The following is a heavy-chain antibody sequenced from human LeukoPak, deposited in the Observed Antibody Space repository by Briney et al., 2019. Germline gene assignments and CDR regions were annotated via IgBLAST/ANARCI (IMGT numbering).Heavy chain of an antibody. V-gene: IGHV1-3*01. J-gene: IGHJ6*02. CDR1: GYTFTSYA. CDR2: INAGNGNT. D-gene: IGHD1-7*01. Sequence: GASVKVSCKASGYTFTSYAMHWVRQAPGQRLEWMGWINAGNGNTKYSQKFQGRVTIARDTSASTAYMELSSLRSEDTAVYYCAREKSKTNGKQSYYYYYYGMDVRGQGTTVTVSS. CDR3: AREKSKTNGKQSYYYYYYGMDV.